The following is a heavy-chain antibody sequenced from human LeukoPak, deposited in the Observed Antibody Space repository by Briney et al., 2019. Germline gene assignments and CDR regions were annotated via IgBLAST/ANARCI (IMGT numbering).Heavy chain of an antibody. CDR3: ARAAYDYVWGSYRQPFDY. Sequence: PGGSLRLSCAASGFTFSSYSMNWVRQAPGKGLEWVSSISSSSSYIYYADSVKGRFTISRDNAKNSLYLQMNSLRAEDTAVYYCARAAYDYVWGSYRQPFDYWGQGTLVTVSS. CDR2: ISSSSSYI. J-gene: IGHJ4*02. V-gene: IGHV3-21*01. D-gene: IGHD3-16*02. CDR1: GFTFSSYS.